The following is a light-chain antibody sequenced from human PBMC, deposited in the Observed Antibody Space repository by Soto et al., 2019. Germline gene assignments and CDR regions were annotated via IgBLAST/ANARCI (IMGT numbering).Light chain of an antibody. CDR2: DNN. V-gene: IGLV1-51*01. CDR3: GTWDSSLSVVV. Sequence: QSVLTQPPSVSSAPGQKVTISCSGSSSNIGYNYVSWYQQFPGTAPKLLIYDNNKRPSGIPDRFSGSKSGTSATLGITGLQTGDEADYYCGTWDSSLSVVVFGGGTKLTVL. J-gene: IGLJ2*01. CDR1: SSNIGYNY.